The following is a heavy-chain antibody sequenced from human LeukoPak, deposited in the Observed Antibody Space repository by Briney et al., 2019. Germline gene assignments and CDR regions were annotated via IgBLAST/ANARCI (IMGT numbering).Heavy chain of an antibody. CDR3: ARDSPRTGDFDY. J-gene: IGHJ4*02. V-gene: IGHV3-21*01. CDR2: ISSSSSYI. CDR1: GFTFSSYS. Sequence: GGSLRLSCAASGFTFSSYSMNWVRQAPGKGLEWVSSISSSSSYIYYADSVKGRFTISRDNAKNSLYLQMNSLRAEDTAVYYCARDSPRTGDFDYWGQGTLVTVSS.